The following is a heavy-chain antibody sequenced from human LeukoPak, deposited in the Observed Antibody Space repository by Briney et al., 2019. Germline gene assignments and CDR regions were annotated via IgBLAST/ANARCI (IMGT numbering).Heavy chain of an antibody. D-gene: IGHD2-2*02. V-gene: IGHV3-23*01. J-gene: IGHJ4*02. CDR3: ARGMVVVPAAIPSGGFDY. CDR2: ISGSGGST. Sequence: GGSLRLSCAASGFTFSSYGMSWVRQAPGKGLEWVSAISGSGGSTYYADSVKGRFTISRDNSKNTLYLQMNSLRAEDTAVYYCARGMVVVPAAIPSGGFDYWGQGTLVTVSS. CDR1: GFTFSSYG.